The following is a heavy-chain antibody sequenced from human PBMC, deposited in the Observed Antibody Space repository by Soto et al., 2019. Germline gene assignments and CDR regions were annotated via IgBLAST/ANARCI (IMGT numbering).Heavy chain of an antibody. CDR3: AKEMGPTWGFFDY. CDR1: GFSFSYYA. V-gene: IGHV3-23*01. D-gene: IGHD3-16*01. Sequence: PGGSLRLSCAASGFSFSYYAMSRVRQAPGKGLEWVSAIRGSDGRTYYADSVKGRFTISRDTSKNTLYLEMNDLRVEDTAVYYCAKEMGPTWGFFDYWGQGTLVTVSS. CDR2: IRGSDGRT. J-gene: IGHJ4*02.